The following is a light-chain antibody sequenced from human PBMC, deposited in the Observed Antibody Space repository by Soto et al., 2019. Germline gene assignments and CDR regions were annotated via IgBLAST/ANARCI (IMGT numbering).Light chain of an antibody. CDR3: QQYNTFSPWT. CDR2: AAS. J-gene: IGKJ1*01. CDR1: QDISNS. V-gene: IGKV1-17*03. Sequence: DIQMTHSPSAMSASVGDRVTITCRASQDISNSLAWFQQKPGKAPKRLIYAASSLQSGVPSRFSGSGSGTEFTLTISSLQPDDFATYYCQQYNTFSPWTFGQGTKVDIK.